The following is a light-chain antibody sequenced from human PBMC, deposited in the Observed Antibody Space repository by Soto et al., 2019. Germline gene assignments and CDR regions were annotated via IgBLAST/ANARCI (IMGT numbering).Light chain of an antibody. J-gene: IGKJ2*01. CDR3: QQYNDWPPYT. CDR2: DAS. CDR1: QSISSY. V-gene: IGKV3-15*01. Sequence: EVVLTQSPDTLSLPPGERATLSCRASQSISSYLAWYQQKPGQAPRLLIYDASSRATGIPARFSGSGSGTEFTLTISSLQSEDFAIYYCQQYNDWPPYTFGQGTKVDIK.